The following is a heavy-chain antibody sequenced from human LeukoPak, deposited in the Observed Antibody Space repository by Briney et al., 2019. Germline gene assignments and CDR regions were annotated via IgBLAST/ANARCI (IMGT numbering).Heavy chain of an antibody. CDR1: GGSISSSSYY. V-gene: IGHV4-39*01. D-gene: IGHD4/OR15-4a*01. J-gene: IGHJ4*02. Sequence: SETLSLTCTVSGGSISSSSYYWGWIRQPPGKGLEWIGSMYYSGSTYYNPSLKSRVTISIDTSKNQFSLKLSSVTAADTAVYFCARRTIQAGTPFGYWGQGALVTVSS. CDR2: MYYSGST. CDR3: ARRTIQAGTPFGY.